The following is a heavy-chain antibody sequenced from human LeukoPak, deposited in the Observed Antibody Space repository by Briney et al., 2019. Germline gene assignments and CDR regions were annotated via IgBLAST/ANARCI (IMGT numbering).Heavy chain of an antibody. CDR3: ARGSVYFDS. Sequence: SETLSLTCTVSGGSISSYYWSWIRQPPGKGLEWIGYIYYSGSTNYNPSLKSRVTISVDTSKNQFSLKLSSVTAADTAVYYCARGSVYFDSWGQGTLVTVSS. CDR2: IYYSGST. CDR1: GGSISSYY. J-gene: IGHJ4*02. V-gene: IGHV4-59*08.